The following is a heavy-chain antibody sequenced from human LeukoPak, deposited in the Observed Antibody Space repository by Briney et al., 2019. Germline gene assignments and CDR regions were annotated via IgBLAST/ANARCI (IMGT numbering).Heavy chain of an antibody. CDR1: GFTFTKYG. J-gene: IGHJ4*02. CDR2: VTDNGGST. CDR3: APRPFGEGLE. Sequence: GGSLRLSCAASGFTFTKYGMSWVRQAPGKGLEWVSHVTDNGGSTYYAGSVKGRFTISRDNSKNTLYLQMNSQRAEDTAVYYCAPRPFGEGLEWGQGTLVTVSS. V-gene: IGHV3-23*01. D-gene: IGHD3-10*01.